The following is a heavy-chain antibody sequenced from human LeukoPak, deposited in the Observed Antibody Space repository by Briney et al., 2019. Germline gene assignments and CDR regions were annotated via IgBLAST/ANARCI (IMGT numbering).Heavy chain of an antibody. CDR1: GYTLTELS. J-gene: IGHJ1*01. D-gene: IGHD2-2*01. CDR2: FDPEDGET. V-gene: IGHV1-24*01. Sequence: ASVKVSCKVSGYTLTELSMHWVRQAPGKGLEWMGGFDPEDGETIYAQKFQGRVTMTEDTSTDTAYMELSSLRSEDTAVYYCATDPRGLIGYCSSTSCYPVPYFQHWGQGTLVTVSS. CDR3: ATDPRGLIGYCSSTSCYPVPYFQH.